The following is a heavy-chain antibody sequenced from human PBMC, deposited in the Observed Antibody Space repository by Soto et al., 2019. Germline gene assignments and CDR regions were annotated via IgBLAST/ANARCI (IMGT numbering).Heavy chain of an antibody. CDR3: ARHLEWELLVMTSSVYSGMDV. V-gene: IGHV3-23*01. J-gene: IGHJ6*02. Sequence: PGGSLRLSCAASGFTFGNYAMSWVRQAPGKGLEWVATLGGGGDDTYYADSVKGRFTIARDNSNNTLFLQMNSLTAEDTAVYYCARHLEWELLVMTSSVYSGMDVWGQENTVTVSS. CDR2: LGGGGDDT. CDR1: GFTFGNYA. D-gene: IGHD1-26*01.